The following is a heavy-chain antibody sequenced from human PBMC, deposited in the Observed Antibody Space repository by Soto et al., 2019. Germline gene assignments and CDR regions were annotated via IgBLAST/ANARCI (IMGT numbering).Heavy chain of an antibody. J-gene: IGHJ3*02. Sequence: SETLSLTCTVSGGSISSGGYYWSWIRQHPGKGLEWIGYIYYSGSTYYNPSLKSRVTISVDTSKNQFSLKLSSVTAADTAVYYCARDQTNWNYQDAFDIWGQGTMVTVSS. CDR3: ARDQTNWNYQDAFDI. V-gene: IGHV4-31*03. D-gene: IGHD1-7*01. CDR2: IYYSGST. CDR1: GGSISSGGYY.